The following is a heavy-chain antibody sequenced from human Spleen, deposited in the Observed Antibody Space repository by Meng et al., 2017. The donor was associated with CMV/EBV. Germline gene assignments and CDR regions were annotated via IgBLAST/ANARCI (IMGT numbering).Heavy chain of an antibody. V-gene: IGHV3-21*01. CDR3: AREAAAGYYYYYGMDV. CDR1: GFTFSSYS. CDR2: ISSSSSYI. Sequence: GESLKISCAASGFTFSSYSMNWVRQAPGKGLEWLPSISSSSSYIYYADSVKGRLTISRDNAKNSLYLQMNSLRAEDTAVYYCAREAAAGYYYYYGMDVWGQGTTVTVSS. J-gene: IGHJ6*02. D-gene: IGHD6-13*01.